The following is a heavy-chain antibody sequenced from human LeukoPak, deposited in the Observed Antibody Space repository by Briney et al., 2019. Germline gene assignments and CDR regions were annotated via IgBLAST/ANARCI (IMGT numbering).Heavy chain of an antibody. CDR2: IIPILGIA. CDR1: GGTFSSYA. V-gene: IGHV1-69*04. CDR3: ARDLGYVVFGWFDP. Sequence: ASVNVSCKASGGTFSSYAISWVRQAPGQGLEWMGRIIPILGIANYAQKFQGRVTITADKSTSTAYMELSSLRSEDTAVYYCARDLGYVVFGWFDPWGQGTLVTVSS. J-gene: IGHJ5*02. D-gene: IGHD2-15*01.